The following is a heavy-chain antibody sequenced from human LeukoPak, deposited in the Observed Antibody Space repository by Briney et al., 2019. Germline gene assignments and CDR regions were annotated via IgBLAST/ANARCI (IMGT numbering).Heavy chain of an antibody. V-gene: IGHV1-3*01. Sequence: ASVKVSCKASGYTFTTYAMHWVRQAPGQRLEWMGWINAGNGNTKYSQKFRARVTITRDTSASTAYMELSSLRSEDTAVYYCARDPIGSRWPYYFDYWGQGTLVTVSS. J-gene: IGHJ4*02. CDR2: INAGNGNT. D-gene: IGHD6-13*01. CDR3: ARDPIGSRWPYYFDY. CDR1: GYTFTTYA.